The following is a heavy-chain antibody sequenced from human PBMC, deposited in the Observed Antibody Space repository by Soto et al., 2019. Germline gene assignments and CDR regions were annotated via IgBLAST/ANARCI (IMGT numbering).Heavy chain of an antibody. J-gene: IGHJ4*02. CDR1: GYIFTSYY. D-gene: IGHD1-26*01. Sequence: ASVKVSCKASGYIFTSYYLHWVRQAPGQGLEWMGWISAYNGNTNYAQNLQGRVTMTTDTSTSTAYMELRSLRSDDTAVYYCARDNSRLYFDYWGQGALVTVSS. V-gene: IGHV1-18*04. CDR3: ARDNSRLYFDY. CDR2: ISAYNGNT.